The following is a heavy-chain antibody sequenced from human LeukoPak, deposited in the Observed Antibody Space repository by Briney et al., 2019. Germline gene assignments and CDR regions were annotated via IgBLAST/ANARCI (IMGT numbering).Heavy chain of an antibody. Sequence: EASVKVSCKASGYTFTSYYMHWVRQAPGQGLEWMGIINPSDGSTSYAQKFQGRVTMTRDMSTSTVYMELSSLRSEDTAVYYCAKDSRIMITFGGVIADDAFDIWGQGTMVTVSS. D-gene: IGHD3-16*02. J-gene: IGHJ3*02. CDR3: AKDSRIMITFGGVIADDAFDI. V-gene: IGHV1-46*01. CDR1: GYTFTSYY. CDR2: INPSDGST.